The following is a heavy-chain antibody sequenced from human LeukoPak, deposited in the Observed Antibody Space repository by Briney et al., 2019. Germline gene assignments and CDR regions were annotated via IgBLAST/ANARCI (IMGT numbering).Heavy chain of an antibody. CDR2: IHSSSGSI. Sequence: GGSLRLSSAASGFNFTNYNMNWVRQAPGKGLEWVSSIHSSSGSIYYADSLKGRFTISRDNAKNSLYLQMNSLRAEDTAVYYCARDLAWDAFDIWGQGTMVTVSS. J-gene: IGHJ3*02. CDR3: ARDLAWDAFDI. CDR1: GFNFTNYN. V-gene: IGHV3-21*01.